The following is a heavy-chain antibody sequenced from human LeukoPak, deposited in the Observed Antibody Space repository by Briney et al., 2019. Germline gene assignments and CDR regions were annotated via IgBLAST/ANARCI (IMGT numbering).Heavy chain of an antibody. V-gene: IGHV4-34*01. Sequence: SETLSLTCAVYGGSFSGYYWSWIRQPPGKGLEWIGEIYHSGSTNYNPSLKSRVTISVDKSKNQFSLKLSSVTAADTAVYYCARELRETYYYGSGSLYFDYWGQGTLVTVSS. D-gene: IGHD3-10*01. CDR2: IYHSGST. CDR3: ARELRETYYYGSGSLYFDY. CDR1: GGSFSGYY. J-gene: IGHJ4*02.